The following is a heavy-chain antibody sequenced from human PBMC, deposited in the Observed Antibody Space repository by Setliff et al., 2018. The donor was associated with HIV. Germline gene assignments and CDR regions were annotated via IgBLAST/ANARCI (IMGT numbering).Heavy chain of an antibody. D-gene: IGHD3-22*01. Sequence: PGESLKISCAASDFDFSSYSMTWVRQAPGKGLEWVASISPGGSFMYYGDSIQGRFTISRDDAKSSLYLQMNSLKVEDTATYFCARASPGVVMIPDSWGQGTLVTVSS. CDR2: ISPGGSFM. CDR3: ARASPGVVMIPDS. V-gene: IGHV3-21*01. CDR1: DFDFSSYS. J-gene: IGHJ4*02.